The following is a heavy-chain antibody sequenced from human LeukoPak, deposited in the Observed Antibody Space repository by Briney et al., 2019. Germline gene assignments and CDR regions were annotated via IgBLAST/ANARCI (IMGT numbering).Heavy chain of an antibody. CDR3: ARDLLDYYDSSGYPRY. Sequence: GGSLSLSCALSGFTFSSYWMSWVRQAPGKGLEWVANIKQDGSEKLYVDSVKGRFTISRDNAKNSLYLQMNSLRAEDTAVYYCARDLLDYYDSSGYPRYGGQGTLVTVSS. CDR2: IKQDGSEK. CDR1: GFTFSSYW. D-gene: IGHD3-22*01. V-gene: IGHV3-7*01. J-gene: IGHJ4*02.